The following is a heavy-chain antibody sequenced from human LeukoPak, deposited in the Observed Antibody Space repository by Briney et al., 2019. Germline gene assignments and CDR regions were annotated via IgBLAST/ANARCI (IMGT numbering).Heavy chain of an antibody. CDR3: ARDAPPKNWFDP. CDR2: INPSGGST. CDR1: GYTFTSYY. J-gene: IGHJ5*02. Sequence: GASLKVSCKASGYTFTSYYMHWVRQAPGQGLEWMGIINPSGGSTSYAQKFQGRVTMTRDTSTSTVYMELSSLRSEDTAVYYCARDAPPKNWFDPWGQGTLVTVSS. V-gene: IGHV1-46*01.